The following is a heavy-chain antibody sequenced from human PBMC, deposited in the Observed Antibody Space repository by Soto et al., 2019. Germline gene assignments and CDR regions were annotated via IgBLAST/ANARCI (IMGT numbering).Heavy chain of an antibody. V-gene: IGHV3-7*01. Sequence: EVQLVESGGGLVQPGGSLRLSCAVSGFTFNRHWMSWVRQTPGKGLEWVASIKEDGSEKAYVDSVKGRFTISRDNAKNSLFLQMNSLRVEDTAVYYCVRTGLNPPDSWGQGTLVTGSS. J-gene: IGHJ4*02. CDR2: IKEDGSEK. CDR3: VRTGLNPPDS. CDR1: GFTFNRHW.